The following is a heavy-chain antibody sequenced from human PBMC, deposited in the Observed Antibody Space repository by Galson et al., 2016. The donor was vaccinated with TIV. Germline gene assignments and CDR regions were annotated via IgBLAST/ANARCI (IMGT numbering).Heavy chain of an antibody. CDR1: GFTFSAYA. Sequence: SLRLSCAASGFTFSAYAVNWVRQAPGKGLEWVSGIGGIGTSPYYAGSVKGRFTISRDGSGNTLYLQLNSLRAEDTALYFWAKEGSRYVPGRGFIDHWGQGTLVTVSS. CDR2: IGGIGTSP. D-gene: IGHD5-12*01. V-gene: IGHV3-23*01. J-gene: IGHJ5*02. CDR3: AKEGSRYVPGRGFIDH.